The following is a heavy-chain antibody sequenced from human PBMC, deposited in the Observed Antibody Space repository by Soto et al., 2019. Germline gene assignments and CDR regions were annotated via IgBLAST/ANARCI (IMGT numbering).Heavy chain of an antibody. J-gene: IGHJ5*02. V-gene: IGHV3-23*01. CDR2: LIGGHYGT. CDR1: VCTLQNYA. CDR3: AKGKSTGDIDWFEP. D-gene: IGHD3-10*01. Sequence: GGSLRLSCTSSVCTLQNYAMAWVRQSPGKWLEWVSTLIGGHYGTAYSYSVKGRFTVSRDNSKNCLYLQMNSLGVEDTAMYFCAKGKSTGDIDWFEPLGQGSLVIVSS.